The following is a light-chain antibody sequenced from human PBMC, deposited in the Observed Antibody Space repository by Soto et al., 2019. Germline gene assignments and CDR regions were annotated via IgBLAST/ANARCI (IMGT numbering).Light chain of an antibody. CDR3: SSYTSTGTV. J-gene: IGLJ2*01. CDR1: SSDVGGYNY. Sequence: QSALTQPASVSGSPGQSITISCTGTSSDVGGYNYVSWYQQHPGKAPKVMIYDVSNRPSGVSTRFSGSKSGNTASLTISGLQAEDEADYSCSSYTSTGTVFGGGTKLTVL. CDR2: DVS. V-gene: IGLV2-14*01.